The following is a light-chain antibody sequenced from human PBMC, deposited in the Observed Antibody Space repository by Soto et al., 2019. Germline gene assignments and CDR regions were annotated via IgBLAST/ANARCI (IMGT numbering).Light chain of an antibody. Sequence: QSVLTQPASVSGSPGQSITISCTGTSSDIGGYDYVSWYQHHPGKAPKFIIYGVTNRPSGVSHRFSGSKSANTASLTISGLQAEDEADYYCTSYTSSSTHVSGTGTKVTVL. CDR2: GVT. CDR3: TSYTSSSTHV. V-gene: IGLV2-14*01. J-gene: IGLJ1*01. CDR1: SSDIGGYDY.